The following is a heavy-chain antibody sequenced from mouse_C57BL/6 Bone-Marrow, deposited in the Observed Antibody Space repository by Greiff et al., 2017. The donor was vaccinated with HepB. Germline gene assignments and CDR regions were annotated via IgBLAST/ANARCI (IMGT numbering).Heavy chain of an antibody. CDR3: ARWGYSNYYAMDY. V-gene: IGHV1-81*01. CDR1: GYTFTSYG. J-gene: IGHJ4*01. D-gene: IGHD2-5*01. CDR2: IYPRSGNT. Sequence: VQLQQSGAELARPGASVKLSCKASGYTFTSYGISWVKQRTGQGLEWIGEIYPRSGNTYYNEKFKGKATLTADKSSSTAYMELRSLTSEDSAVYFCARWGYSNYYAMDYWGQGTSVTVSS.